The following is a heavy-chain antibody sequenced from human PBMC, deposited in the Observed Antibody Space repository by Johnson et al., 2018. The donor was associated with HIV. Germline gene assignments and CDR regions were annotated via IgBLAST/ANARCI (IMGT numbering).Heavy chain of an antibody. V-gene: IGHV3-66*01. CDR3: AKVDRRGGAFDI. Sequence: VQLVESGGDLVQPGGSLRLSCAVSGFTVSSNYMSWVRRAPGKGLEWVSVIYSGGSTYYADSVKGRFTISRDNSKNTLYLQMNSLRAEDTAVYYCAKVDRRGGAFDIWGQGTMVTVSS. CDR2: IYSGGST. CDR1: GFTVSSNY. D-gene: IGHD3-10*01. J-gene: IGHJ3*02.